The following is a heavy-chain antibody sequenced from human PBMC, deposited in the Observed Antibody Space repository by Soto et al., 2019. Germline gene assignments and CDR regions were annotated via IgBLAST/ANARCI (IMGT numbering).Heavy chain of an antibody. CDR3: ARGVAGSGFDL. Sequence: SQTLSLTCAISGDSVSSNTAAWNWIRSSPSRGLEWLGRTYYRSNWRHDYAVSVKSRITVSPDTSKNHFSLQLNSVTPDDTAVYYCARGVAGSGFDLWGQGTLLTVSS. D-gene: IGHD6-19*01. CDR1: GDSVSSNTAA. CDR2: TYYRSNWRH. V-gene: IGHV6-1*01. J-gene: IGHJ4*02.